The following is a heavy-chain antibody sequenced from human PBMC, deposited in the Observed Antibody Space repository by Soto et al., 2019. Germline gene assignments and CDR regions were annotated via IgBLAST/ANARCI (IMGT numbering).Heavy chain of an antibody. CDR1: GYTFTTSG. CDR2: ISTYNGDT. J-gene: IGHJ6*02. CDR3: ARQGSWPYYYYGLDV. D-gene: IGHD1-26*01. V-gene: IGHV1-18*01. Sequence: QVQLVQSGPEVRKPGASVKVSCEASGYTFTTSGISWVRQVPGQGLEWMGWISTYNGDTNSAQNFQGRVLMTADTSTGTAYMELMSLKSDDTAVYYCARQGSWPYYYYGLDVWGQGTIVIVSS.